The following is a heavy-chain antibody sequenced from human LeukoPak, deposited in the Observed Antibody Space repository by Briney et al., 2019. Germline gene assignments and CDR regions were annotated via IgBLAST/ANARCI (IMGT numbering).Heavy chain of an antibody. V-gene: IGHV4-39*01. CDR3: ASRNDILTAYVFDF. CDR1: GGSVSSSIYY. D-gene: IGHD3-9*01. CDR2: IYYSGST. Sequence: SETLSLTCTVSGGSVSSSIYYWGWIRQPPGKGLEWIGSIYYSGSTSYNPSLKSRATISVDTSKNQFSLKLTSVTAADTAVYYCASRNDILTAYVFDFWGQGTLVTVSS. J-gene: IGHJ4*02.